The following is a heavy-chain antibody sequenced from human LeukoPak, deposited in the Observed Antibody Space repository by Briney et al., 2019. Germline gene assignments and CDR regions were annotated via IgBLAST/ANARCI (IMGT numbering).Heavy chain of an antibody. CDR1: GFTFSSYA. CDR3: ATSWIRRRDGYIKGDAFDI. CDR2: ISGSGGST. V-gene: IGHV3-23*01. D-gene: IGHD5-24*01. Sequence: GGSLRLSCAASGFTFSSYAMSWVRQAPGKGLEWVSAISGSGGSTYYADSVKGRFTISRDNSKNTLYLQMNSLRAEDTAVYYCATSWIRRRDGYIKGDAFDIWGQGTMVTVSS. J-gene: IGHJ3*02.